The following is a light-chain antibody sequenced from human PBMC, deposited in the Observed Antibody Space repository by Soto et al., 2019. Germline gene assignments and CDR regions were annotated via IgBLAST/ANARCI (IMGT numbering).Light chain of an antibody. V-gene: IGLV3-21*02. J-gene: IGLJ1*01. CDR2: DDS. Sequence: SYELTQPPSVSVAPGQTARITCGGNDIGSKTVHWYQQKPGQAPVIVVYDDSARPSGIPERFSGSNSGNTATLTISRVEAGDEADFYCQVWDSTSDLLYVFGTGTKVTVL. CDR1: DIGSKT. CDR3: QVWDSTSDLLYV.